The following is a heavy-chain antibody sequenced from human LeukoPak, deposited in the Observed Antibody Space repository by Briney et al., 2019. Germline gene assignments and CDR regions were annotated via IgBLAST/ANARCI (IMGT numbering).Heavy chain of an antibody. Sequence: GGSLRLSCAASGFAFSTYWMSWVRQAPGKALEWVANIKRDGSEQYYVDSVKGRLTISRDDAKNSLYLQMNSLRAEDTAVYYCARDEGTTGYDLLDYWGQGTLVTVSS. CDR3: ARDEGTTGYDLLDY. V-gene: IGHV3-7*01. CDR1: GFAFSTYW. CDR2: IKRDGSEQ. J-gene: IGHJ4*01. D-gene: IGHD5-12*01.